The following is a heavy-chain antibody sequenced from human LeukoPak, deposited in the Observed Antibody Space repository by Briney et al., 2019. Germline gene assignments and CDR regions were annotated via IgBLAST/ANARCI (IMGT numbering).Heavy chain of an antibody. V-gene: IGHV7-4-1*02. CDR2: INTNTGNP. D-gene: IGHD3-22*01. CDR3: AREGASYYYDNSGYSLYAFDI. J-gene: IGHJ3*02. Sequence: ASVKVSCKASGYTFTSYGISWVRQAPGQGLEWMGWINTNTGNPTYAQGFIGRFVFSLDTSVSTAYLQISSLKAEDTAVYYCAREGASYYYDNSGYSLYAFDIWGQGTMVTVSS. CDR1: GYTFTSYG.